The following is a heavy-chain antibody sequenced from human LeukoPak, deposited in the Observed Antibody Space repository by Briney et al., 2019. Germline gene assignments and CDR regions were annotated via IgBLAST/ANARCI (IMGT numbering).Heavy chain of an antibody. D-gene: IGHD3-22*01. V-gene: IGHV3-48*04. Sequence: GESLTLSCAASGFTFSSYSMNWVRQAPGKGLEWVSYINSSSTIYYSDSVKGRFTISRDNSKNLLYLQMNSMRAEDTAVYYCARGGGLAVVVITDDAFDIWGQGTMVTVSS. CDR2: INSSSTI. CDR3: ARGGGLAVVVITDDAFDI. J-gene: IGHJ3*02. CDR1: GFTFSSYS.